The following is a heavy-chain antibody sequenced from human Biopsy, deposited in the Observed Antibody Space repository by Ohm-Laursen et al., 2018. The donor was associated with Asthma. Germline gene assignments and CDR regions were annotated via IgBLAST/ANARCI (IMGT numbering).Heavy chain of an antibody. J-gene: IGHJ3*01. V-gene: IGHV1-3*01. D-gene: IGHD3-9*01. CDR1: GYTFINYA. CDR2: INAGNGNT. CDR3: ARTYYDFLTGQVKDVFGV. Sequence: ASVKVSCKASGYTFINYAIHWVRQAPGQRLEWMGWINAGNGNTKYSQKFQGRVSITRDTSARTAYMELRSLRSEDTATYYCARTYYDFLTGQVKDVFGVWGQGTMVTVSS.